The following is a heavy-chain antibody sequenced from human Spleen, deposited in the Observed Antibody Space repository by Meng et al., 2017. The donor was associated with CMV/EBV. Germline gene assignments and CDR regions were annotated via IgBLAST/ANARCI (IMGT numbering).Heavy chain of an antibody. V-gene: IGHV4-4*02. Sequence: SETLSLTCAVSGGSIRSTNWWTWVRQPPGKGLEWIGEINHSGSTNYNPSRKSRVTISVDTSKNQFSLKLSSVTAADTAVYYCARVGITMVRGSSSGYGMDVWGQGTTVTVSS. J-gene: IGHJ6*02. CDR3: ARVGITMVRGSSSGYGMDV. D-gene: IGHD3-10*01. CDR2: INHSGST. CDR1: GGSIRSTNW.